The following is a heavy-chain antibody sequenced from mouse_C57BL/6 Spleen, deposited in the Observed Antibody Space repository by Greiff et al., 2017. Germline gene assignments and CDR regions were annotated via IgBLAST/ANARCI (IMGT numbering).Heavy chain of an antibody. CDR1: GFSLTSYG. D-gene: IGHD1-1*01. Sequence: VQLQESGPGLVQPSQSLSITCTVSGFSLTSYGVHWVRQSPGKGLEWLGVIWRGGSTDYNAAFMSRLNITKVNSKSQVFFKMNSLQADDTGIYYCAKSVDYGSSYPWFAYWGQGTLVTVSA. V-gene: IGHV2-5*01. CDR2: IWRGGST. J-gene: IGHJ3*01. CDR3: AKSVDYGSSYPWFAY.